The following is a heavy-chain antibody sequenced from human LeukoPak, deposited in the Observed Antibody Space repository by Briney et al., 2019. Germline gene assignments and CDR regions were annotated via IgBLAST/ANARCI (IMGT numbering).Heavy chain of an antibody. V-gene: IGHV1-2*02. CDR1: GYTFTGYY. J-gene: IGHJ4*02. CDR2: INPNSGGT. D-gene: IGHD3-9*01. CDR3: ARGLRITIFPTAYYFDY. Sequence: ASVKVSCKASGYTFTGYYMHWVRQAPGQGLEWMGWINPNSGGTNYAQKFQGRVTMTRDTSISTAYMELSRLRSDDTAVYYCARGLRITIFPTAYYFDYWGQGTLVTVSS.